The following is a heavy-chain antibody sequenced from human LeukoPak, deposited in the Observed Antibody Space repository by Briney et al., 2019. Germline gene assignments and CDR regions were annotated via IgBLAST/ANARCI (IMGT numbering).Heavy chain of an antibody. J-gene: IGHJ5*02. Sequence: SETLSLTCTVSGYSISSEYYWGWIRQPPGKGLEWIGSIHHSGRTYYNPSLKSRVTISVDTSKNQFSLKLSSVTAADTAVYYCARDHLANLASRLFDPWGQGTLVTVSS. CDR2: IHHSGRT. CDR1: GYSISSEYY. D-gene: IGHD3-3*01. CDR3: ARDHLANLASRLFDP. V-gene: IGHV4-38-2*02.